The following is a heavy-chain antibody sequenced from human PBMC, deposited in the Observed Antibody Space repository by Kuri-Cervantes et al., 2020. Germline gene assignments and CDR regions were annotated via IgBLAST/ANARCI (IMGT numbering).Heavy chain of an antibody. CDR2: IYSGGST. CDR3: ASLVGNWGSYGY. CDR1: GFTVSSNY. J-gene: IGHJ4*02. Sequence: GESLKISCAASGFTVSSNYTSWVRQAPGKGLEWVSVIYSGGSTYYADSVKGRFTISRDNSKNTLYLQMNSLRAEDTAVYYCASLVGNWGSYGYWGQGTLVTVSS. V-gene: IGHV3-53*01. D-gene: IGHD7-27*01.